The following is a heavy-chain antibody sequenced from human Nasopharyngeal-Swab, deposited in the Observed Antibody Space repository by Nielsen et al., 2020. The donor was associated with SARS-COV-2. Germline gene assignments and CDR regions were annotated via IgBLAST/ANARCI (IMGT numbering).Heavy chain of an antibody. Sequence: GESLKISCAASGFTVSSNYMSWVRQAPGKGLEWVSVIYSGGSTYYADSVKGRFTISRDNSKNTLYLQMNSLRAEDTAVYYCASVLGGSYVPDAFDIWGQGTMVTVSS. CDR3: ASVLGGSYVPDAFDI. J-gene: IGHJ3*02. V-gene: IGHV3-66*01. CDR2: IYSGGST. CDR1: GFTVSSNY. D-gene: IGHD1-26*01.